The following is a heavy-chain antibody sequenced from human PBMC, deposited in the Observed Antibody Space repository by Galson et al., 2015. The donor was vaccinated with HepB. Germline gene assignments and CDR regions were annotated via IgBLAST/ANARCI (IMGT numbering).Heavy chain of an antibody. Sequence: SLRLSCAASGFTFSSYSMNWVRQAPGKGLEWVSSISSSSSYIYYADSVKGRFTISRDNAKNSLYLQMNSLRAEDTAVYYCARDEGGYCGGDCYSGWGQGTLVTVSS. J-gene: IGHJ4*02. D-gene: IGHD2-21*01. V-gene: IGHV3-21*01. CDR1: GFTFSSYS. CDR3: ARDEGGYCGGDCYSG. CDR2: ISSSSSYI.